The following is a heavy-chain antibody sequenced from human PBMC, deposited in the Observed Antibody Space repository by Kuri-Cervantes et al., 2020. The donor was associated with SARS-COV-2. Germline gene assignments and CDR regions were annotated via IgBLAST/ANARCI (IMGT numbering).Heavy chain of an antibody. CDR2: INHSGST. CDR3: AREGTSSSWYRYYYYYGMDV. Sequence: SETLSLTCAVYGGSFSGYYWSWIRQPPGKGLEWIGEINHSGSTNYNPSLKSRVTISVDTSKNQFSLKLSSVTAADTAVYYCAREGTSSSWYRYYYYYGMDVWGQGTTVTVSS. V-gene: IGHV4-34*01. J-gene: IGHJ6*02. D-gene: IGHD6-13*01. CDR1: GGSFSGYY.